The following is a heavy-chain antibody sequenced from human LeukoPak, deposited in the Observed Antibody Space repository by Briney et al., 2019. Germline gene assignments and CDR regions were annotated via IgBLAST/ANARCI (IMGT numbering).Heavy chain of an antibody. Sequence: RVRQAPGKGLEWIGSIYYSGSTYYNPSLKSPVTISVDTSKNQFSLRLTSVTAADTAVYYCARHGSGWYGAFDIWGQGTMVTVSS. CDR3: ARHGSGWYGAFDI. D-gene: IGHD6-19*01. V-gene: IGHV4-39*01. CDR2: IYYSGST. J-gene: IGHJ3*02.